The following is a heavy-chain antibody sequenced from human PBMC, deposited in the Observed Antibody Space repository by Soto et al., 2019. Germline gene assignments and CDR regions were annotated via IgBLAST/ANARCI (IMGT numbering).Heavy chain of an antibody. CDR2: ISGSGGST. Sequence: EVQLLESGGGLVQPGGSLRLSCAASGFTFSSYAMSWVRQAPGKGLEWVSAISGSGGSTYYADSVKGRFTISRDNSKNTLYLQMNSLRAEDTAVYYCAKEGGRIVPAARPRWFAPWGQGTLVTVSS. J-gene: IGHJ5*02. V-gene: IGHV3-23*01. CDR1: GFTFSSYA. D-gene: IGHD2-2*02. CDR3: AKEGGRIVPAARPRWFAP.